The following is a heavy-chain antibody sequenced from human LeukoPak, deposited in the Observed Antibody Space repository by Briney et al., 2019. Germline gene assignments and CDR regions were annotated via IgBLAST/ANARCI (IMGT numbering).Heavy chain of an antibody. Sequence: GGSLRLSCAASGFTFSGYWMTWARQAPGKGLEWVAAIKEDGTEKYYVDSVNGRFTISRDNANNALFLQMNSLRAEDTAVYYCARGRDHDNWGQGALVTVSS. CDR2: IKEDGTEK. CDR1: GFTFSGYW. J-gene: IGHJ4*02. D-gene: IGHD3-10*01. V-gene: IGHV3-7*01. CDR3: ARGRDHDN.